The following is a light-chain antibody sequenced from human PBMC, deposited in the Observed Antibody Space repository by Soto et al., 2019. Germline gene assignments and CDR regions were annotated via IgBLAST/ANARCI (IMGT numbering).Light chain of an antibody. CDR2: EDT. Sequence: QSALTQPASVSGSPGQSITISCTGTSSDVGNYNLVSWYQHHPGKAPKLIIFEDTKRPSGVSNRFSGSKSGNTASLTFSGLQAEDEADYYCCSYAGGSPRVFGAGTKLTVL. CDR3: CSYAGGSPRV. V-gene: IGLV2-23*01. CDR1: SSDVGNYNL. J-gene: IGLJ3*02.